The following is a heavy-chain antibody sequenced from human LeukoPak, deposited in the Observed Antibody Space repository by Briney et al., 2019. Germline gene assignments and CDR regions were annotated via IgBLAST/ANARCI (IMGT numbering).Heavy chain of an antibody. V-gene: IGHV3-53*01. CDR2: IYSGGST. J-gene: IGHJ4*02. CDR3: ARLSNSRSYYYFDY. CDR1: GFTVSSNY. Sequence: GGSLRLSGAASGFTVSSNYMSWVRQAPGKGLEWFSVIYSGGSTYYADSVKGRFTISSDNSKNTLYLQMNSLRAEDTAVYYCARLSNSRSYYYFDYWGQGTLVTVSS. D-gene: IGHD1-26*01.